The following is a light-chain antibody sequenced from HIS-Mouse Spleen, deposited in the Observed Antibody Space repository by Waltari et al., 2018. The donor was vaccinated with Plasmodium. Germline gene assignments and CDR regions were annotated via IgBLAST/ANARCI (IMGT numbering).Light chain of an antibody. Sequence: AIQMIQSPSSLSASVGDRVTITCRASQGIRNDLGWYQQKPGKAPKLLISAASSLQSGVPSRFSGSGAGTDFTLTISSLQPEDFATYYCLQDYNYPYTFGQGTKLEIK. V-gene: IGKV1-6*01. CDR2: AAS. J-gene: IGKJ2*01. CDR1: QGIRND. CDR3: LQDYNYPYT.